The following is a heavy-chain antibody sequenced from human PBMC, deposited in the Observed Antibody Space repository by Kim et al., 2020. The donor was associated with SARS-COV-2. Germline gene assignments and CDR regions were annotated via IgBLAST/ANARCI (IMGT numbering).Heavy chain of an antibody. CDR3: AKYDYGEGNWFSP. D-gene: IGHD4-17*01. CDR1: RGSISGYY. Sequence: SETLSLTCIVSRGSISGYYWSWIRQPPGKGLEWIGHIYHSGRTNYNPSLMSRVSISVDTSKNQFSLTLSSVTAADTAVYYCAKYDYGEGNWFSPWGPGT. CDR2: IYHSGRT. J-gene: IGHJ5*02. V-gene: IGHV4-59*01.